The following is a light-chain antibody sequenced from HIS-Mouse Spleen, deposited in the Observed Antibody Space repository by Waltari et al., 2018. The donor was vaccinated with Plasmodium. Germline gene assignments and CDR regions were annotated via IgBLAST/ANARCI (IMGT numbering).Light chain of an antibody. CDR1: SSDVGSYNL. J-gene: IGLJ1*01. Sequence: QSALTQPASVSGSPGQSITISCTGTSSDVGSYNLVSWYQQHPGKAPKLMIYEGSKRPSGVAKRCSGSKSGKTASLTISGLQAEDEADYYCCSYAGSSTYVFGTGTKVTVL. V-gene: IGLV2-23*01. CDR2: EGS. CDR3: CSYAGSSTYV.